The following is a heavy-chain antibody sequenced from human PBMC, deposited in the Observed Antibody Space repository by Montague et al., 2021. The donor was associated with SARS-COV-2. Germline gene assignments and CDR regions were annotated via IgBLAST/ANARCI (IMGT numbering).Heavy chain of an antibody. CDR3: ARAGGGSSYNYYGLDV. D-gene: IGHD2-15*01. CDR1: GGSINSFY. V-gene: IGHV4-59*01. CDR2: VYYTGGT. Sequence: SQTLSLTCSISGGSINSFYWNWIRQSPGKVLEWIGYVYYTGGTNYNPSLKSRATISVDTSKNQLSLTVGSVTAADTAVYYCARAGGGSSYNYYGLDVWGQGTTVTVSS. J-gene: IGHJ6*02.